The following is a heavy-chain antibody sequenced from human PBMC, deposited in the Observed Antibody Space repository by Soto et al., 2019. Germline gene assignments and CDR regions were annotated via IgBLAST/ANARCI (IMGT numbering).Heavy chain of an antibody. J-gene: IGHJ5*02. CDR3: AREPALLIAARPNYNWFDP. Sequence: SETLSLNCTVSGGSISSGDYYWSWIRQPPGKGPEWIGSIYYSGSTYYNPSLKSRVTISVDTSKNQFSLKLSCVTAADTAGYYCAREPALLIAARPNYNWFDPWGQGTLVTVSS. V-gene: IGHV4-30-4*01. CDR1: GGSISSGDYY. CDR2: IYYSGST. D-gene: IGHD6-6*01.